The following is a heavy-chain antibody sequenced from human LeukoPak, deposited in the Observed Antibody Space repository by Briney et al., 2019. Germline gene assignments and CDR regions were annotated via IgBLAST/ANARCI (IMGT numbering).Heavy chain of an antibody. J-gene: IGHJ5*02. D-gene: IGHD6-13*01. CDR1: GFTFSSYS. Sequence: GGSLRLSCAASGFTFSSYSMNWVRQAPGKGLEWVSSISSSSSHIYYADSVKGRFTISRDNAKNSLYLQMNSLRAEDTAVYYCARVPGIALGFDPWGQGTLVTVSS. CDR3: ARVPGIALGFDP. V-gene: IGHV3-21*01. CDR2: ISSSSSHI.